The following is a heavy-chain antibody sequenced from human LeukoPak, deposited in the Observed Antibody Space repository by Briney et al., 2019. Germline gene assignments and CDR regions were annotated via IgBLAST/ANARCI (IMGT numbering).Heavy chain of an antibody. CDR3: ARDLGYRPDY. V-gene: IGHV3-33*01. J-gene: IGHJ4*02. CDR1: GFTFSSYT. CDR2: IWYDGSNK. Sequence: GRALRLSCAASGFTFSSYTMHWVRQAPGKGLEWVAVIWYDGSNKYYADSVKGRFTISRDNSKNTLYLQVNSLRAEDTAVYYCARDLGYRPDYWGQGTLVTVST. D-gene: IGHD2-15*01.